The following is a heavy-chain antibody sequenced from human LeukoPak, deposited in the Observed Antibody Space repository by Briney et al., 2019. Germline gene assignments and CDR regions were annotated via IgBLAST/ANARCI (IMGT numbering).Heavy chain of an antibody. CDR3: ARGGGSSWLIIDY. CDR2: INPSGGST. CDR1: GYTFTNSY. V-gene: IGHV1-46*01. D-gene: IGHD6-13*01. Sequence: ASVKVSCKASGYTFTNSYIHWVRQAPGQGLEWMGMINPSGGSTFYVQKFKGRVTMTRGTSTSTVYMELSSLRSEDTAVYYCARGGGSSWLIIDYWGQGTLVTVSS. J-gene: IGHJ4*02.